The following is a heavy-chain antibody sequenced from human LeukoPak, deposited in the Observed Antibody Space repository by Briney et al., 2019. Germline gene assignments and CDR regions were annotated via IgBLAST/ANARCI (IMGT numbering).Heavy chain of an antibody. Sequence: PSETLSLTCIVSGGSISSSRYYWGWIRQPPGKGLEWIGSIYYSGSTYYNPSLKSRVTISVDTSKNQFSLKLSSVTAADTAVYYCASAVDGYYFDYWGQGTLVTVS. CDR3: ASAVDGYYFDY. CDR2: IYYSGST. J-gene: IGHJ4*02. V-gene: IGHV4-39*01. D-gene: IGHD2-2*03. CDR1: GGSISSSRYY.